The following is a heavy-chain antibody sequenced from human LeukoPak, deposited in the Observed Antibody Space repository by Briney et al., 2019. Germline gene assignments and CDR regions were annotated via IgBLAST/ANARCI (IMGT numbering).Heavy chain of an antibody. J-gene: IGHJ6*02. Sequence: GGSLRLSCAASGFSFSSYWMAWVRQAPGKGLEWVANIKPDGSEKKYADSVKGRFTISRDNGKNSVYLQMNSLRAEETAVYYCARVGQQLGPHYYGMDVWGQGTTVTVSS. D-gene: IGHD6-13*01. V-gene: IGHV3-7*01. CDR3: ARVGQQLGPHYYGMDV. CDR1: GFSFSSYW. CDR2: IKPDGSEK.